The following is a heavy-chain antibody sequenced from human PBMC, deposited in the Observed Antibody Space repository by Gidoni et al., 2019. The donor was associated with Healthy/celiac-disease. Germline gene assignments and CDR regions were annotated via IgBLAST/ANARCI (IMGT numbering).Heavy chain of an antibody. D-gene: IGHD1-26*01. CDR2: IYYSGST. CDR3: ARHVGAWTYYGMDV. V-gene: IGHV4-61*01. J-gene: IGHJ6*02. Sequence: QVQLQASGPGLVTPSETLSLTCTVSGRSVSSGSNYWSWIRQPPGKGLEWIGYIYYSGSTNYNPSRKSRVTISVDTSKNQFSLKLSSVTAADTAVYYCARHVGAWTYYGMDVWGQGTTVTVSS. CDR1: GRSVSSGSNY.